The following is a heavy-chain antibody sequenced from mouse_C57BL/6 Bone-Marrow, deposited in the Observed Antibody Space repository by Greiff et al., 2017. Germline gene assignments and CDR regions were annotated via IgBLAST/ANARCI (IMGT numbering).Heavy chain of an antibody. V-gene: IGHV1-55*01. CDR2: IYPGSGST. J-gene: IGHJ1*03. CDR1: GYTFTSYW. CDR3: ARGLCWCFDV. D-gene: IGHD3-1*01. Sequence: VQLQQSGAELVKPGASVKMSCKASGYTFTSYWITWVKQRPGQGLEWIGDIYPGSGSTNYNEKFKSKATLTVDTSSSTAYMQLSSLTSEDSAVYYCARGLCWCFDVWGTGTTVTVSS.